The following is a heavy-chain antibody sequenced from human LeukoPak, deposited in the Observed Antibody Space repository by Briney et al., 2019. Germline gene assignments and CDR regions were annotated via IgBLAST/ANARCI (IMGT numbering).Heavy chain of an antibody. CDR1: GGSISSGSYY. J-gene: IGHJ4*02. D-gene: IGHD1-14*01. CDR3: ARVTSGTGFDY. V-gene: IGHV4-61*02. CDR2: IYTSGST. Sequence: PSQTLSLTCTVSGGSISSGSYYWSWIRQPAGKGLEWIGRIYTSGSTNYNPSLKSRVTMSVDTSKNQFSLKLSSVTAADTAVYYCARVTSGTGFDYWGQGTLVTVSS.